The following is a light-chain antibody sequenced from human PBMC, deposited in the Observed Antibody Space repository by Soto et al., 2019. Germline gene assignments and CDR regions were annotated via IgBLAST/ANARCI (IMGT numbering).Light chain of an antibody. J-gene: IGKJ1*01. CDR3: QQYNNWTQT. Sequence: EIVMTQSPATLSVSPGERATLSCRASQSVSSNLAWYQQKPGQAPRLLIYGASIRATGIPARFSGSGSGTEFNLTVTRLQSEDYVVYHCQQYNNWTQTFGQGTKVEIK. CDR1: QSVSSN. V-gene: IGKV3-15*01. CDR2: GAS.